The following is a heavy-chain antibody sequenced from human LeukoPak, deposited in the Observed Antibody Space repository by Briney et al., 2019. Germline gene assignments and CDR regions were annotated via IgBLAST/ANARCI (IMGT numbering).Heavy chain of an antibody. CDR3: ARDAVSFDR. CDR2: MFYSGST. Sequence: SETLSLTCSVSGGSISTYYWSWIRQPPGKGLEWIGYMFYSGSTNYDPSLKSRVTISVDTSKNQFSLKLGSVTAADTAVYYCARDAVSFDRWGQGTLVTVSS. J-gene: IGHJ4*02. V-gene: IGHV4-59*01. CDR1: GGSISTYY.